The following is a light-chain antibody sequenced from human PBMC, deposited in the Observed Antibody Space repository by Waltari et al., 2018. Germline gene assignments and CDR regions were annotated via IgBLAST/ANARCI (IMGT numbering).Light chain of an antibody. V-gene: IGLV2-23*01. CDR2: EGS. CDR1: TRAVGSYKL. CDR3: CSYAGSITWV. J-gene: IGLJ3*02. Sequence: QSALTQPASVSGSPGQSITISCTGTTRAVGSYKLVPWYPQHPGHSPKLIIYEGSKRPSGVSARFSGSKSGNTASLTISGLQAEDEADYYCCSYAGSITWVFGGGTKLTVL.